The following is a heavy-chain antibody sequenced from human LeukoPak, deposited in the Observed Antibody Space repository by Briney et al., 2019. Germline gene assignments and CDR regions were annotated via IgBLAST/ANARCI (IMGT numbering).Heavy chain of an antibody. CDR3: ARAGYYDSSGYYYTFYSAFDI. D-gene: IGHD3-22*01. J-gene: IGHJ3*02. CDR2: ISGGGGST. V-gene: IGHV3-23*01. Sequence: GGSLRLSCAASGFTFSTYAMSWVRQAPGKGLQWVSVISGGGGSTYYADSVKGRFTISRDNPENTLYLQMNSLRAEDTAVYYCARAGYYDSSGYYYTFYSAFDIWGQGTMVTVSS. CDR1: GFTFSTYA.